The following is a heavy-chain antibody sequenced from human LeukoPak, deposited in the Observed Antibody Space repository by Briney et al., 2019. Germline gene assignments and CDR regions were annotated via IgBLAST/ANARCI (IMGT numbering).Heavy chain of an antibody. CDR1: GGSFSGYY. V-gene: IGHV4-34*01. Sequence: SETLSLTCAVYGGSFSGYYWSWIRQPPGKGLEWIGEINHSGSTNYNPSLKSRVTISVDTSKNQFSLKLSSVTAADTAVYYCARTANDYVWGSYRLDYWGQGTLVTVSS. D-gene: IGHD3-16*02. CDR3: ARTANDYVWGSYRLDY. J-gene: IGHJ4*02. CDR2: INHSGST.